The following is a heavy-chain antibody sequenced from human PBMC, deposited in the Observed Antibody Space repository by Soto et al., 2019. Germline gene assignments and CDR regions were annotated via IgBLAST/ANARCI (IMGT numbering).Heavy chain of an antibody. CDR1: GYTFSSYD. CDR2: MNPNSGNT. Sequence: ASVKVSCKASGYTFSSYDINWVRQATGQGLEWMGWMNPNSGNTGYAQKFQGRVTMTRDTSISTAYMELSSLRSDDTAVYYCAAGGRMAPYFDYWGQGTLVTVS. D-gene: IGHD2-8*01. V-gene: IGHV1-8*01. J-gene: IGHJ4*02. CDR3: AAGGRMAPYFDY.